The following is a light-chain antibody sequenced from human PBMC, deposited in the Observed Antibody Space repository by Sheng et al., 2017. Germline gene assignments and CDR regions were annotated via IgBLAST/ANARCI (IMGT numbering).Light chain of an antibody. CDR3: CAYAGSNNPV. V-gene: IGLV2-8*01. CDR1: SSDVGGYNY. Sequence: QSALTQPASVSGSPGQSITISCTGTSSDVGGYNYVSWYQQHPGKAPKLIIYEVNQRPSGVPDRFSGSRSGNTASLTVSGLQAEDEADYHCCAYAGSNNPVFGGGTKLTVL. CDR2: EVN. J-gene: IGLJ2*01.